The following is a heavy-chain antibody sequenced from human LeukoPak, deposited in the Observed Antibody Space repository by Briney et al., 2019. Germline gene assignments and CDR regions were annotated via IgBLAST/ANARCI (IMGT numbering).Heavy chain of an antibody. J-gene: IGHJ4*02. Sequence: GASVKVSCKGSGYTFAGYYIHWVRQAPGQGLEWMGRINPRDGETSFAQKFQGRVSMTRDTSVSSAYMELSGLRSDDTAVYYCARDQRGEVFSPDYWGQGTLVTVSS. D-gene: IGHD3-16*01. CDR3: ARDQRGEVFSPDY. V-gene: IGHV1-2*06. CDR1: GYTFAGYY. CDR2: INPRDGET.